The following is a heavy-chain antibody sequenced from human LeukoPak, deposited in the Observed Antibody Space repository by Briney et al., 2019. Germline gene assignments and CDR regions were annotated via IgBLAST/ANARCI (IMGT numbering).Heavy chain of an antibody. CDR3: AKEVWFVNSYYFDY. Sequence: PGRSLRLSCAASGFTFSSYGMHWVRQAPGKGLEWVAVISYDGTNKYYTDSVKGRFTISRDNSKNTLYLQMNSLRPEDTAVYYCAKEVWFVNSYYFDYWGLGTLVTVSS. CDR2: ISYDGTNK. V-gene: IGHV3-30*18. D-gene: IGHD3-10*01. CDR1: GFTFSSYG. J-gene: IGHJ4*02.